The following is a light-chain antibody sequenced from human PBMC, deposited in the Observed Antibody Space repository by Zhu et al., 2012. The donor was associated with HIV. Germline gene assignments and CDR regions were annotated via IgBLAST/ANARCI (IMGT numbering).Light chain of an antibody. J-gene: IGKJ4*01. Sequence: EIVLTQSPATLSLSPGETATLSCRASQSINNHLGWYQQKPGQAPRLLISDASMRATGIPARFSGSGSGTDFTLTISSLEPEDFAVYYCQQRSNWPLTFGGGTKVEIK. V-gene: IGKV3-11*01. CDR1: QSINNH. CDR3: QQRSNWPLT. CDR2: DAS.